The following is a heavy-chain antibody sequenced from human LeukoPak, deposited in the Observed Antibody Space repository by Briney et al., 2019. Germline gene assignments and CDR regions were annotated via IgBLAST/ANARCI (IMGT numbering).Heavy chain of an antibody. J-gene: IGHJ4*02. CDR3: ARISRGELPTF. D-gene: IGHD1-7*01. CDR2: INWNGGST. V-gene: IGHV3-20*04. Sequence: PGGSLRLSCAASGFSFNEYGMTWVRQAPGKGPEWVSGINWNGGSTSYADSVKDRFTISRDNAKNSLYLQMNSLRVEDTAIYYCARISRGELPTFWGQGTLVIVSS. CDR1: GFSFNEYG.